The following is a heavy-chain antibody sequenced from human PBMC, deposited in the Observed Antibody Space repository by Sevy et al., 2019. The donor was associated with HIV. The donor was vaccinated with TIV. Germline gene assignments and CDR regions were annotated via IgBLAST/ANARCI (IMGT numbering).Heavy chain of an antibody. CDR2: ISYDGSNK. CDR1: GFTFSSYA. V-gene: IGHV3-30-3*01. D-gene: IGHD2-15*01. Sequence: GESLKISCAASGFTFSSYAMHWVRQPPGKGLEWVAVISYDGSNKYYADSVKGRFTISRDNSKNTLYLQMNSLRAEDTAVYYCAIGSRREKPSYIVVVVAATEANYGMDVWGQGTTVTVSS. CDR3: AIGSRREKPSYIVVVVAATEANYGMDV. J-gene: IGHJ6*02.